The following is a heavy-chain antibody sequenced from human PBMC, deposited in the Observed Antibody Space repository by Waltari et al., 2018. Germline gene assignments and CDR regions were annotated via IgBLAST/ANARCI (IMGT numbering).Heavy chain of an antibody. CDR3: AVTTGGYDGMGV. Sequence: QVQLVESGGGVVKPGRSLRLSCAASGFSFSSFGMHWVRRAPGKGVEWVAIIGDDGSEKYYADSVKGRFTIPRDNSKNTVDLQMNSLRAEDMAVYYCAVTTGGYDGMGVWGQGTTVTVSS. CDR1: GFSFSSFG. V-gene: IGHV3-33*01. D-gene: IGHD6-13*01. J-gene: IGHJ6*02. CDR2: IGDDGSEK.